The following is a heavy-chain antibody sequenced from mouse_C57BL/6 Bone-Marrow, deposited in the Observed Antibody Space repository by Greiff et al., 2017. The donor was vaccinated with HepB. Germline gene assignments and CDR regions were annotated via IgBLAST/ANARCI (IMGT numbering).Heavy chain of an antibody. CDR3: AREGYYYGSSLYYAMDY. CDR1: GYTFTDYY. CDR2: INPNNGGT. Sequence: VQLQQSGPELVKPGASVKISCKASGYTFTDYYMNWVKQSNGKSLEWIGDINPNNGGTIYNQKFKGKATLTVDKSSSTAYMELRSLTSEDSAVYYCAREGYYYGSSLYYAMDYWGQGTSVTVSS. D-gene: IGHD1-1*01. J-gene: IGHJ4*01. V-gene: IGHV1-26*01.